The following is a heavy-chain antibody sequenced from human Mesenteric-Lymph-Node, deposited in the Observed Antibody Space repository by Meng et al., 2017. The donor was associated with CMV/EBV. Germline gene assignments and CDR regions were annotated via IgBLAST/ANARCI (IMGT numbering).Heavy chain of an antibody. CDR2: ISRSGSTK. CDR1: GFNFSSYY. Sequence: GESLKISCETSGFNFSSYYMNWVRQAPGKGLEWVAFISRSGSTKYHADSVRARFTISRDNSKNTLYLQMNSLRAEDTAVYYCAKDYRGKGGGMDVWGQGTTVTVSS. J-gene: IGHJ6*02. V-gene: IGHV3-48*01. D-gene: IGHD5-12*01. CDR3: AKDYRGKGGGMDV.